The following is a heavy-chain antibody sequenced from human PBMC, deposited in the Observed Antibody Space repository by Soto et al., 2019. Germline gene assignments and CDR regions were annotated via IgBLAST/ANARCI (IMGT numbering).Heavy chain of an antibody. CDR3: ASLRSDCSSTSCYRDALDI. V-gene: IGHV3-7*01. D-gene: IGHD2-2*01. J-gene: IGHJ3*02. Sequence: EVQLVESGGGLVQPGGSLGLSCTASGFTFSSYWMSWVRQAPGKGLEWVANIKQDVSEKYYVDSVKGRFTISRDNAKNSLYLQMNSLRAEDTAVYYCASLRSDCSSTSCYRDALDISGQGTMVTVSS. CDR2: IKQDVSEK. CDR1: GFTFSSYW.